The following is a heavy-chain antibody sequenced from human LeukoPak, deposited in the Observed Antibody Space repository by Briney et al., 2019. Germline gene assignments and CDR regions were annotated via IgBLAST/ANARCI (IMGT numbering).Heavy chain of an antibody. CDR2: VSYDGSNK. J-gene: IGHJ4*02. CDR3: ARESYYYDH. D-gene: IGHD3-16*01. CDR1: GFTFSSYA. Sequence: GGSLRLSRVASGFTFSSYAMHWVRQAPGKGLEWVAVVSYDGSNKYYADSVKGRFTISRDNSKNTLYLQMNSPRAEDTAVYYCARESYYYDHWGQGTLVTVSS. V-gene: IGHV3-30*04.